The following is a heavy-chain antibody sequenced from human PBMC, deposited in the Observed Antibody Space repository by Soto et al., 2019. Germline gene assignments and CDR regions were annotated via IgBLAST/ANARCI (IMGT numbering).Heavy chain of an antibody. CDR2: ISGSGGST. Sequence: GGSLRLSCAASGFTFSSYAMSWVRQAPGKGLEWVSAISGSGGSTYYADSVKGRFTISRDNSKNTLYLQMNSLRAEDTAVYYCAKLGDDFWSGYYTSESYYYYYYMDVWGKGTTVTVSS. D-gene: IGHD3-3*01. CDR3: AKLGDDFWSGYYTSESYYYYYYMDV. V-gene: IGHV3-23*01. J-gene: IGHJ6*03. CDR1: GFTFSSYA.